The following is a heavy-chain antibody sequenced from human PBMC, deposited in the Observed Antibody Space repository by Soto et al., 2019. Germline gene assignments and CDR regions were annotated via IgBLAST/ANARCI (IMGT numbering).Heavy chain of an antibody. CDR3: ASSRFGFGDFD. Sequence: GGSLRLSCAASGFTFSSYGMHWVRQAPGKGLEWVAVIWYDGSNKYYADSVKGRFTISRDNSKNTLYLQMNSLRAEDTAVYYCASSRFGFGDFDWGQGTLVTVSS. CDR2: IWYDGSNK. D-gene: IGHD3-10*01. V-gene: IGHV3-33*01. J-gene: IGHJ4*02. CDR1: GFTFSSYG.